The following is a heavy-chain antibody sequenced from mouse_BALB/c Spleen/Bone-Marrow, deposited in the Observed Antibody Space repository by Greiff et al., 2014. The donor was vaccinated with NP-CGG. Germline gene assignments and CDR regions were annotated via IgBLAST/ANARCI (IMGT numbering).Heavy chain of an antibody. CDR3: VREDYYGPFAY. CDR2: IRSKSNNYAT. CDR1: GFTFNTYA. V-gene: IGHV10-1*02. Sequence: EVKLMESGGGLVQPKGSLKLSCAASGFTFNTYAMNWVRQAPGKGLEWVARIRSKSNNYATYYADSVKDRFTISRDDSQSMLYPQMNNLKTEDTAMYYCVREDYYGPFAYWGQGTLVTVSA. D-gene: IGHD1-2*01. J-gene: IGHJ3*01.